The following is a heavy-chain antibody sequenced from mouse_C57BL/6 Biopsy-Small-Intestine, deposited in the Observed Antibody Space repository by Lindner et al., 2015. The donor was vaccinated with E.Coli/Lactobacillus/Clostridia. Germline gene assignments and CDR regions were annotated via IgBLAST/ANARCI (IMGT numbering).Heavy chain of an antibody. J-gene: IGHJ3*01. CDR3: ARGETGQATWFAY. CDR2: IYPRGGNT. D-gene: IGHD3-2*02. Sequence: VQLQESGAELARPGASVKLSCKASGYTFTSFGISWVKQRTGQGLEWIGEIYPRGGNTYYNEKFKGRATLTADKSSSTAYMELRSLTSGDSAVYFCARGETGQATWFAYWGQGTLVTVSA. V-gene: IGHV1-81*01. CDR1: GYTFTSFG.